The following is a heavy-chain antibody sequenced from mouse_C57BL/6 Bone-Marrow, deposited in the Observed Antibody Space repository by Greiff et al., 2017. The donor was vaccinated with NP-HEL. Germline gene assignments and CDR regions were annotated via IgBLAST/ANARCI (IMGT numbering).Heavy chain of an antibody. CDR2: IYPGNSDT. V-gene: IGHV1-5*01. J-gene: IGHJ2*01. D-gene: IGHD1-1*01. CDR1: GYAFSSYW. Sequence: VQLQQSGAELVKPGASVKISCKASGYAFSSYWMHWVKQRPGQGLEWIGAIYPGNSDTSYNQKFKGKAKLTAVTSASTAYMELSSLTNEDSAVYYCTRFIPYWGQGTTLTVSS. CDR3: TRFIPY.